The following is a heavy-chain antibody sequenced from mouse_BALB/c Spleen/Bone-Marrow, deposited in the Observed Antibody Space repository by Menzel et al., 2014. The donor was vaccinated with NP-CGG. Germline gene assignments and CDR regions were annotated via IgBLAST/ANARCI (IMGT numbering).Heavy chain of an antibody. J-gene: IGHJ3*01. CDR3: ASLSYYARFAY. Sequence: ESGGGLVQPGGSLKLSCAASGYDFSRYWMSWVRQAPWKGLEWIGEINPDSSTINYTPSLKNKFIISRDNAKNTLFLQMSKVRSEDTDLYDCASLSYYARFAYWGQGTLVTVSA. CDR2: INPDSSTI. V-gene: IGHV4-1*02. D-gene: IGHD1-1*01. CDR1: GYDFSRYW.